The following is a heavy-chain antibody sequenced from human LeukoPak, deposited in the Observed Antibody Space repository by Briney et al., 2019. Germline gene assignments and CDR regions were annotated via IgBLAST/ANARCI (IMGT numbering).Heavy chain of an antibody. CDR2: FDPEDGET. CDR1: GYTLTELS. D-gene: IGHD4-17*01. Sequence: EASVKVSCKVSGYTLTELSMHWVRQAPGKGLEWMGGFDPEDGETIYAQKFQGRVAMTEDTSTDTAYMELSSLRSEDTAVYYCATVVDVTSGYFDYWGQGTLVTVSS. V-gene: IGHV1-24*01. CDR3: ATVVDVTSGYFDY. J-gene: IGHJ4*02.